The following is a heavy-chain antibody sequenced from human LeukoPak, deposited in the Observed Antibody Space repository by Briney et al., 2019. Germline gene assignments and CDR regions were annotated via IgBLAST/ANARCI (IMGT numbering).Heavy chain of an antibody. CDR1: GGSISSYY. CDR2: IYYSGST. CDR3: AATSPHLLRYFDWLPGVIDY. D-gene: IGHD3-9*01. J-gene: IGHJ4*02. V-gene: IGHV4-59*01. Sequence: SETLSLTCTVSGGSISSYYWSWSRQPPGKGLEWIGYIYYSGSTNYNPSLKSRVTISVDTSKNQFSLKLSSVTAADTAVYYCAATSPHLLRYFDWLPGVIDYWGQGTLVTVSS.